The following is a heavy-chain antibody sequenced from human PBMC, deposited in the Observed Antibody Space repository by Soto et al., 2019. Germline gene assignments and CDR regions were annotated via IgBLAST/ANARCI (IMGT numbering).Heavy chain of an antibody. V-gene: IGHV5-51*01. CDR1: GYKFTGYW. CDR3: SKFKYSTSVRYLQH. CDR2: IYPGDSDT. D-gene: IGHD6-6*01. J-gene: IGHJ1*01. Sequence: GESLKISCQATGYKFTGYWIGWVRQMAGKGLEWIGIIYPGDSDTRYSPSFQGQVTISADKSISTAYLQWTSLKASDTAIYYCSKFKYSTSVRYLQHWGQGTPVTAPQ.